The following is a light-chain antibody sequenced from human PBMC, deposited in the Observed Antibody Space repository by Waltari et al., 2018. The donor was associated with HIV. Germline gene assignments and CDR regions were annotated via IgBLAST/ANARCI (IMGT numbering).Light chain of an antibody. Sequence: DIQMTQSPSSLSASIGDRVTITCQASQDISNYLNWYQQKPGKAPKLLINDASNLERGVPSRFTGSGSGTDLSFTINSLQPEDIAAYYCQQYDNLPHTFGQGTKLEIK. CDR2: DAS. V-gene: IGKV1-33*01. J-gene: IGKJ2*01. CDR3: QQYDNLPHT. CDR1: QDISNY.